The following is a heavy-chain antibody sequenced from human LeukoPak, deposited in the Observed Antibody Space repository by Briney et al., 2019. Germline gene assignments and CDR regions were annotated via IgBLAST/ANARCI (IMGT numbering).Heavy chain of an antibody. CDR3: AREYSSSLFDW. V-gene: IGHV1-2*02. D-gene: IGHD6-13*01. Sequence: ASVKVSCKASGYTFTGHYVHWVRQAPGQGLEWMGWINGNTGDANYAQRFQGRVTMIRETSISTMYMELSRLRSDDTTVYCCAREYSSSLFDWWGEGSLVTVS. CDR1: GYTFTGHY. J-gene: IGHJ4*02. CDR2: INGNTGDA.